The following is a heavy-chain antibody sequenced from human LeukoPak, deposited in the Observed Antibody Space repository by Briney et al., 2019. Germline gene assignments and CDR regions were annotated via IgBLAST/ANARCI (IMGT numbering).Heavy chain of an antibody. D-gene: IGHD7-27*01. Sequence: PSETLSLTCTVSGYSISSGYYWGWIRQPPGKGLEWIGSIYHSGSTYYNPSLKSRVTISVDTSKNQFSLKLSSVTAADTAVYYCARGGTGDLPYWGQGTLVTVSS. CDR1: GYSISSGYY. CDR3: ARGGTGDLPY. CDR2: IYHSGST. J-gene: IGHJ4*02. V-gene: IGHV4-38-2*02.